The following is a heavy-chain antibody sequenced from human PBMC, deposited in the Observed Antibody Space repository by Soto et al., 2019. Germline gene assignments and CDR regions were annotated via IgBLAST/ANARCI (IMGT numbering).Heavy chain of an antibody. CDR3: ARGRYCLTGRCFPNWFDS. J-gene: IGHJ5*01. V-gene: IGHV4-30-4*01. CDR1: GDSISNLDYF. Sequence: TLSLTCSVSGDSISNLDYFWAWIREPPGQALEYIGYIYKSATTYYNPSFESRVAISVDTSKSQFSLNVTSVTAADTAVYFCARGRYCLTGRCFPNWFDSWGQGALVTVSS. CDR2: IYKSATT. D-gene: IGHD7-27*01.